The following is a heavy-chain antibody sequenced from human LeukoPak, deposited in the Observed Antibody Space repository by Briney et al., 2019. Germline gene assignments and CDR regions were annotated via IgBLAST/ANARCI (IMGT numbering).Heavy chain of an antibody. CDR1: GFTFITYP. CDR3: ARVHDTTGYYPYFDS. Sequence: PGGSLRLSCEASGFTFITYPMHWVRQAPDKGLEWVSMISLHVSNEYYADSAKGRCTLSRENSKKTVYLQLNNPRFEDTAIYYCARVHDTTGYYPYFDSWGQGTLGTVSS. CDR2: ISLHVSNE. D-gene: IGHD3-9*01. V-gene: IGHV3-30*14. J-gene: IGHJ4*02.